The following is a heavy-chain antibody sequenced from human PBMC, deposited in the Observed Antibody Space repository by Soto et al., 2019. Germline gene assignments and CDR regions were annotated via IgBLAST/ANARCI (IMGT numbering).Heavy chain of an antibody. Sequence: HSETRSLTCSFSGAALNSGNDYWRWIRQVPGKGLEWIGHIYVTGAVDYNPSLRDRITISQDTSERQFSLNLRLVTAADTAVYYCARLRIATNNYEWIDPWGQGTLVNVSS. V-gene: IGHV4-31*03. CDR1: GAALNSGNDY. D-gene: IGHD2-21*01. CDR3: ARLRIATNNYEWIDP. CDR2: IYVTGAV. J-gene: IGHJ5*02.